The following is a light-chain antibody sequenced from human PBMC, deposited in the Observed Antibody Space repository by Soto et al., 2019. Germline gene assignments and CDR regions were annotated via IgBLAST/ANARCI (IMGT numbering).Light chain of an antibody. V-gene: IGLV2-14*01. CDR2: EVS. J-gene: IGLJ1*01. CDR3: SSYTGSNTAV. Sequence: QSALTQPASVSGSPGQSTTISCTGTSSDVGGYNYVSWYQQHPGKAPKLMIYEVSNRPSGVSNRFSGSKSGNTASLTISGLQAEDEADFYCSSYTGSNTAVFGTGTKLTVL. CDR1: SSDVGGYNY.